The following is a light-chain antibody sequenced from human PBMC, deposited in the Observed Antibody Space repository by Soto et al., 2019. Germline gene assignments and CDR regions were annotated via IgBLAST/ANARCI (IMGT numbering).Light chain of an antibody. J-gene: IGLJ1*01. Sequence: QPVLTQSPSVSGAPGQRVTISCTGSNSNIGAGYDVHWYQQLPGTAPKLLIYGNSNRPSGVPDRFSGSKSGTSASLAITGLQAEDEAYYYCQSYDSSLSGYVFGTGTKLTVL. CDR2: GNS. CDR1: NSNIGAGYD. V-gene: IGLV1-40*01. CDR3: QSYDSSLSGYV.